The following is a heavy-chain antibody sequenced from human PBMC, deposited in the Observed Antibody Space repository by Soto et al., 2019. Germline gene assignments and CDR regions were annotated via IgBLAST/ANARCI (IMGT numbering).Heavy chain of an antibody. D-gene: IGHD3-10*01. CDR2: INSDGSST. CDR3: ARDHGWTVPPGYYYYGMDV. V-gene: IGHV3-74*01. Sequence: GGSLRLSCAASGFTFSSYWMHWVRQAPGKGLVWVSRINSDGSSTSYADSVKGRFTISRDNAKNTLYLQMNSLRAEDTAVYYCARDHGWTVPPGYYYYGMDVWGQGTTVTVSS. CDR1: GFTFSSYW. J-gene: IGHJ6*02.